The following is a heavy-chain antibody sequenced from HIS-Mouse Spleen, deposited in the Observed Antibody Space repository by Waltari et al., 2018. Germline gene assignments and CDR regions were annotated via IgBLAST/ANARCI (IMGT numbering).Heavy chain of an antibody. V-gene: IGHV4-39*07. CDR1: GGSISSRSYY. Sequence: QLQLQESGPGLVKPSETLSLTCTVSGGSISSRSYYWGWIRPPPGKGLEWIGSIHYSGSTYYNPSLKSRVTISVDTSKNQFSLKLSSVTAADTAVYYCAREIPYSSSWYDWYFDLWGRGTLVTVSS. J-gene: IGHJ2*01. CDR3: AREIPYSSSWYDWYFDL. D-gene: IGHD6-13*01. CDR2: IHYSGST.